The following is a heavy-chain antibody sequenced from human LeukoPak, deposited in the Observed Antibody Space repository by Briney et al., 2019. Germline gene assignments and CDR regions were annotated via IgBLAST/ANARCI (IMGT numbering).Heavy chain of an antibody. CDR2: IYTSGST. J-gene: IGHJ6*03. CDR3: AREDYYGSGSYYYYYYMDV. Sequence: SKTLSLTCTVSGGSISSGSYYWRWIRQPAGKGLEWTGRIYTSGSTNYNPSLKSRITISVDTSKNQFSLKLSSVTAADTAVYYCAREDYYGSGSYYYYYYMDVWGKGTTVTVSS. CDR1: GGSISSGSYY. D-gene: IGHD3-10*01. V-gene: IGHV4-61*02.